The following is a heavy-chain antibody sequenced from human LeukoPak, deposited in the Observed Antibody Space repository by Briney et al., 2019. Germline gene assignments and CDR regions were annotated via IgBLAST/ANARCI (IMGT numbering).Heavy chain of an antibody. CDR2: IIPILGIA. V-gene: IGHV1-69*04. Sequence: SVKASCKASGGTFSSYAISWVRQAPGQGLEWMGRIIPILGIANYAQKFQGRVTITADKSTSTAYMELSSLRSEDTAVYYCARAKSGYSSSWYEGDPEFDYWGQGALVTVSS. J-gene: IGHJ4*02. D-gene: IGHD6-13*01. CDR3: ARAKSGYSSSWYEGDPEFDY. CDR1: GGTFSSYA.